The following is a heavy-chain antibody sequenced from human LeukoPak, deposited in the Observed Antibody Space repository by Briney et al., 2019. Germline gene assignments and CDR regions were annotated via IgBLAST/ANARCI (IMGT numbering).Heavy chain of an antibody. V-gene: IGHV3-9*01. J-gene: IGHJ4*02. Sequence: GGSLRLSCAASGFTFDDYAMHWVRQAPGKGLEWVSGISWNSGSIGYADSVKGRFTISRDNAKNSLYLQMNSLRAEDTALYYCAKEGVFGEQWLVPLEDWGQGTLVTVSS. CDR2: ISWNSGSI. CDR3: AKEGVFGEQWLVPLED. D-gene: IGHD6-19*01. CDR1: GFTFDDYA.